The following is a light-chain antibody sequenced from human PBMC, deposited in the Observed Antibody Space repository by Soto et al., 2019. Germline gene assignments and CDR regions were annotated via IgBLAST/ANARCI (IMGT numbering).Light chain of an antibody. V-gene: IGLV1-44*01. CDR2: NNA. J-gene: IGLJ1*01. CDR1: SSNIGSNT. Sequence: QSVLTQPPSASGTPGQRVTISCSGSSSNIGSNTVNWYHQLPGTAPKLLIYNNAIRPSGVPDRFSGSRSGTSASLAITGLQAEDEADYYCQSHDNSLSGFYVFGTGTKVTVL. CDR3: QSHDNSLSGFYV.